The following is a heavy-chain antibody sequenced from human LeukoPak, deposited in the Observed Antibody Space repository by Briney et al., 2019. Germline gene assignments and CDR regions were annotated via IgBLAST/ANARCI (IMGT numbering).Heavy chain of an antibody. CDR3: ARAVPAARGALGY. D-gene: IGHD2-2*01. CDR1: GFTFSSYW. V-gene: IGHV3-74*01. Sequence: GGSLRLSCAASGFTFSSYWMHWVRQAPGKGLVWVSRINSDGSSTSYADSVKGRFTISRDDAKNTLYLQMNSLRAEDTAVYYCARAVPAARGALGYWGQGTLVTVSS. CDR2: INSDGSST. J-gene: IGHJ4*02.